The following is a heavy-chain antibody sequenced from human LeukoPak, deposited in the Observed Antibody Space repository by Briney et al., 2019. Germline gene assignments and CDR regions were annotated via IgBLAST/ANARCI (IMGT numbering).Heavy chain of an antibody. CDR2: IYYSGST. V-gene: IGHV4-30-4*08. Sequence: PSETLSLTCTVSGGSVTTYYWSWIRQPPGKGLEWIGYIYYSGSTYYNPSLKSRVTISVDTSKNQFSLKMNAVTAADTAVYYCAREWERTFDYWGQGTLVTVSS. CDR3: AREWERTFDY. D-gene: IGHD1-26*01. J-gene: IGHJ4*02. CDR1: GGSVTTYY.